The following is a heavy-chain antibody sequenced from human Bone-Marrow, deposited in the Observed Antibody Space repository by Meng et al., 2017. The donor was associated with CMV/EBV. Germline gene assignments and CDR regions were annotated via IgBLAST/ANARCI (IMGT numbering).Heavy chain of an antibody. D-gene: IGHD2-15*01. CDR1: GFTFSSYG. Sequence: GESLKISCAASGFTFSSYGMHWVRQAPGKGLEWVAVIWYDGINKYYADSVKGRFTISRDNYKNTLYLQMNSLRAEDTAVYYCAKDARGYCAGSSCSDFDSWGQGTLVTVSS. CDR2: IWYDGINK. V-gene: IGHV3-33*06. J-gene: IGHJ4*02. CDR3: AKDARGYCAGSSCSDFDS.